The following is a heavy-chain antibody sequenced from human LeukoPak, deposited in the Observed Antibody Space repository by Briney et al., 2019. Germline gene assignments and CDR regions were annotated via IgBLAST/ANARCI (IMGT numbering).Heavy chain of an antibody. V-gene: IGHV4-59*11. Sequence: PSETLSLTCTVSGGSISSHYWSWIRQPPGKGLEWIGYIYYSGSSKYNPSLKSRVTISVDTSKNQFPLKLSSVAAADRAVYYCARLYDSSGYTNWLDPWGQGTLVTVSS. J-gene: IGHJ5*02. D-gene: IGHD3-22*01. CDR1: GGSISSHY. CDR2: IYYSGSS. CDR3: ARLYDSSGYTNWLDP.